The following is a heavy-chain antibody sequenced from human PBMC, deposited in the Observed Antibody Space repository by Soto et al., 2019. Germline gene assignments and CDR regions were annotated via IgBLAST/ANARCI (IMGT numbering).Heavy chain of an antibody. CDR2: IYYSGST. V-gene: IGHV4-59*01. J-gene: IGHJ4*02. CDR3: ARVSWPNRIFDY. CDR1: GGSISSYY. Sequence: SETLSLTCTVSGGSISSYYWSWIRQPPGKGLEWIGYIYYSGSTNYNPSLKSRVTISVDTSKNQFSLKLSSVTAADTAVYYCARVSWPNRIFDYWGQGTLVTVSS. D-gene: IGHD6-13*01.